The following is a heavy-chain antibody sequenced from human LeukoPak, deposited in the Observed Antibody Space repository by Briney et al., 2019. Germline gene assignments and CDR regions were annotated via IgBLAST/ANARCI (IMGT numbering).Heavy chain of an antibody. CDR3: ARRELLGYSYGLRTFNI. CDR1: GFTVSSNY. Sequence: GGSLRLSCAASGFTVSSNYMSWVRQAPGKGLEWVSVIYSGGIYNDGTTNYGDSVKGRFTVSRDNSKNTLYLQMNSLRAEDTAVYYCARRELLGYSYGLRTFNIWGQGTTVTVSS. J-gene: IGHJ3*02. D-gene: IGHD5-18*01. CDR2: IYSGGIYNDGTT. V-gene: IGHV3-66*04.